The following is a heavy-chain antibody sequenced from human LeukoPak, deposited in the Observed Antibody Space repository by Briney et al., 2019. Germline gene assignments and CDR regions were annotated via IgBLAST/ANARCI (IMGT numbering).Heavy chain of an antibody. CDR3: ARLPYYYDSSGYYYYYYGMDV. CDR1: GYSFTSYW. Sequence: GESLKISCKGSGYSFTSYWIGWVRQMPGKGLEWMGIIYPGDSDTRYSPSFQGQVTISADKSISTAYLQWSSLTASDTAMYYCARLPYYYDSSGYYYYYYGMDVWGQGTTVTVSS. J-gene: IGHJ6*02. V-gene: IGHV5-51*01. D-gene: IGHD3-22*01. CDR2: IYPGDSDT.